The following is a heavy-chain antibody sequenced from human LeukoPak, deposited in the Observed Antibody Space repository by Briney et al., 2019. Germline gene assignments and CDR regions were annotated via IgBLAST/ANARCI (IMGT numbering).Heavy chain of an antibody. CDR1: RFTFSSYS. D-gene: IGHD6-13*01. V-gene: IGHV3-21*01. J-gene: IGHJ6*03. CDR3: ARDDLQLVRRLGRNTEYYYYYYMDV. Sequence: GGSLRLSCAASRFTFSSYSMNWVRQAPGKGLEWVSSISSSGSYIYYADSVKGRFTISRDNAKNSLYLQMNSLRAEDTAVYYCARDDLQLVRRLGRNTEYYYYYYMDVWGKGTTVTVSS. CDR2: ISSSGSYI.